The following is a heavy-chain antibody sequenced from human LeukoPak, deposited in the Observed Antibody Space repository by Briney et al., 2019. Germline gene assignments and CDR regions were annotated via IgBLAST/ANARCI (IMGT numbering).Heavy chain of an antibody. D-gene: IGHD6-6*01. CDR1: GGSISSSNW. Sequence: SETLSLTCAVSGGSISSSNWWSWVRQPPGKGLEWIGRIYTSGSTNYNPSLKSRVTMSVDTSKNQFSLKLSSVTAADTAVYYCARDRGSIAANWFDPWGQGTLVTVSS. CDR2: IYTSGST. V-gene: IGHV4-4*02. CDR3: ARDRGSIAANWFDP. J-gene: IGHJ5*02.